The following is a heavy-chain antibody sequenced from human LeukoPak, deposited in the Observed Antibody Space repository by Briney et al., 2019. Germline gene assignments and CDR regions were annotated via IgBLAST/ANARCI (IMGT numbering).Heavy chain of an antibody. CDR3: AKDSGGYSYGPDY. CDR1: GFTFSSYG. V-gene: IGHV3-30*02. Sequence: GGSLRLSCAASGFTFSSYGMHWVRQAPGKGLEWVAVIWYDGSNKYYADSVKGRFTISRDNSKNTLYLQMNSLRAEDTAVYYCAKDSGGYSYGPDYWGQGTLVTVSS. D-gene: IGHD5-18*01. CDR2: IWYDGSNK. J-gene: IGHJ4*02.